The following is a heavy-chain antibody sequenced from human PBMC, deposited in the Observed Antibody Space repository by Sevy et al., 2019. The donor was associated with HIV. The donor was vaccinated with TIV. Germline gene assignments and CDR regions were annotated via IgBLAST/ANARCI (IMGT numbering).Heavy chain of an antibody. J-gene: IGHJ5*02. D-gene: IGHD3-10*01. CDR3: ARGILEPGSGSYYKSNWFDT. CDR1: GGSISGHY. Sequence: SETLSLTCGVSGGSISGHYCSWIRQPPGKGLEWIGESNLSRRSTNYHPSLKSTVIISVDTSKNQFSLKLSSVTAADTALYYCARGILEPGSGSYYKSNWFDTWGQGTLVTVSS. CDR2: SNLSRRST. V-gene: IGHV4-34*01.